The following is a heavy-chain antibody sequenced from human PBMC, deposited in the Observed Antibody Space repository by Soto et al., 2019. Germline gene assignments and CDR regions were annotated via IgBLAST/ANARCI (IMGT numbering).Heavy chain of an antibody. CDR1: GGSFSGYY. CDR3: TRGKPHRSIVEVPADIPRRFHP. V-gene: IGHV4-34*01. D-gene: IGHD2-2*01. Sequence: QVQLQQWGAGLLKPSETLSLTCAVYGGSFSGYYWSWIRQPPGKGLEWIGEINHSGSTNYNPSLKGRVTLSVDTHKNQCSRQQSGVTDADAAVKYYTRGKPHRSIVEVPADIPRRFHPWGQGTPVTASS. J-gene: IGHJ5*02. CDR2: INHSGST.